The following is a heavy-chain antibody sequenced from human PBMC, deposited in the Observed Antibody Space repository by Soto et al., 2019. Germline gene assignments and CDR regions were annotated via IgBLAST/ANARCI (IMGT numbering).Heavy chain of an antibody. CDR2: IYYSGST. Sequence: SETLSLTCTVSGGSISSSSYYWGWIRQPPGKGLEWIGGIYYSGSTYYNPSLKSRVTISVDTSKNQFSLKLSSVTAADTAVYYCARLQNWFDPWGQGTLVTVSS. CDR3: ARLQNWFDP. J-gene: IGHJ5*02. CDR1: GGSISSSSYY. V-gene: IGHV4-39*01.